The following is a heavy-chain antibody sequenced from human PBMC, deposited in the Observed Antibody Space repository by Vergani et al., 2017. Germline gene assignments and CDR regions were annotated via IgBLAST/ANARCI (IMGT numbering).Heavy chain of an antibody. J-gene: IGHJ4*02. V-gene: IGHV3-7*01. CDR3: ASVYDFWSGYYDY. CDR1: GFTFSGYW. Sequence: EVQLVESGGGLVQPGGSLRLSCAASGFTFSGYWMSWVRQAPGKGLEWVANIKQDGSEKYYVDSVKCRFTISRDNAKNSLYLQMNSLRAEDTAVYYCASVYDFWSGYYDYWGQGTLVTVSS. CDR2: IKQDGSEK. D-gene: IGHD3-3*01.